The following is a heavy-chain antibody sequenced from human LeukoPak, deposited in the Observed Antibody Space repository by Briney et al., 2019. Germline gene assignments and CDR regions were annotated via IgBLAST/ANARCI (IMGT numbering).Heavy chain of an antibody. J-gene: IGHJ4*02. Sequence: GGSLGLCCAASGFTFSSYAMSWVRQAPGKGLQWVSAISGSGGGTYYADAVKGRFTFSRDNSKNTLYLQMNSLRAEDTAVYYCAKHVTGGHDSIDSWGQGTLVTVSS. CDR2: ISGSGGGT. V-gene: IGHV3-23*01. CDR3: AKHVTGGHDSIDS. D-gene: IGHD5-12*01. CDR1: GFTFSSYA.